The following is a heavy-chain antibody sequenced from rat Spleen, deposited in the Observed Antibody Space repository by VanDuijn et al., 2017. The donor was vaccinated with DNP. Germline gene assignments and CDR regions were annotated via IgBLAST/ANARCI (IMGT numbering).Heavy chain of an antibody. D-gene: IGHD1-1*01. J-gene: IGHJ4*01. Sequence: EVQLVESGGDLVQPGRSLKLSCVASGLTFNNYWMAWIRQVPGKGLEWVASITSSGGGAFYLDSVKGRFTISRDNAKSTLYLQMDSLRSEDTATYYCAIPSDHYAMDAWGQGTSVTVSS. CDR3: AIPSDHYAMDA. V-gene: IGHV5-31*01. CDR2: ITSSGGGA. CDR1: GLTFNNYW.